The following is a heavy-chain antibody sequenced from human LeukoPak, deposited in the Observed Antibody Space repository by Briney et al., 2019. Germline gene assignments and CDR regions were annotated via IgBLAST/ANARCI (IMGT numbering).Heavy chain of an antibody. Sequence: AAVTVSCKASGYTFTIYGISWVRPAPGQGLEWMGWISAYNGNTNYAQKLQGRVTMNTDTSTSTAYMELRSLRSDDTAVYYCARVKRGVVVVAATYYFDYWGQGTLVTVSS. CDR1: GYTFTIYG. CDR3: ARVKRGVVVVAATYYFDY. J-gene: IGHJ4*02. V-gene: IGHV1-18*01. D-gene: IGHD2-15*01. CDR2: ISAYNGNT.